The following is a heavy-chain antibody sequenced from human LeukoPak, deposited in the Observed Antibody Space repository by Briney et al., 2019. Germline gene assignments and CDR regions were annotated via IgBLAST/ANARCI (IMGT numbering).Heavy chain of an antibody. CDR2: INHSGST. Sequence: PSETLSLTCAVYGGSFTGYFWSWIRQPPGKGLEWIGEINHSGSTNYNPSLKSRVTISVDTSKNQFSLKLSSVTAADTAVYYCARQGGYDSGMEGGDNWYFDLWGRGTLVTVSS. CDR3: ARQGGYDSGMEGGDNWYFDL. CDR1: GGSFTGYF. D-gene: IGHD5-12*01. J-gene: IGHJ2*01. V-gene: IGHV4-34*01.